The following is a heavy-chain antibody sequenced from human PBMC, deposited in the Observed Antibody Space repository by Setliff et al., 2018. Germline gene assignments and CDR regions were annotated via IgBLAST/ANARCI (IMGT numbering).Heavy chain of an antibody. V-gene: IGHV3-23*01. CDR2: ISGSGGST. CDR3: AKDFRDLGYSDY. J-gene: IGHJ4*02. Sequence: PGGSLRLSCAASGFTFSSYSMNWVRQAPGKGLEWVSAISGSGGSTYYADSVKGRFTISRDNSKNTLYLQMNSLRAEDTAVYYCAKDFRDLGYSDYWGQGTLVTVSS. CDR1: GFTFSSYS.